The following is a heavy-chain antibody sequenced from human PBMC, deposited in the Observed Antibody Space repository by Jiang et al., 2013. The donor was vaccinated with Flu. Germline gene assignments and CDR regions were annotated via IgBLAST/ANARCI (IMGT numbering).Heavy chain of an antibody. CDR2: IKPYSDGT. CDR3: ARVAYCGGDCFGRYYYGLDV. V-gene: IGHV1-2*02. J-gene: IGHJ6*02. D-gene: IGHD2-21*02. Sequence: SGAEVKNPGASVRVSCKASGYIFTGYYIHWVRQAPGQGLEWMGWIKPYSDGTKYAQKFQGRVTMTRDTSISTAYMELSRLTSDDTAVYYCARVAYCGGDCFGRYYYGLDVWGQGTTVTVSS. CDR1: GYIFTGYY.